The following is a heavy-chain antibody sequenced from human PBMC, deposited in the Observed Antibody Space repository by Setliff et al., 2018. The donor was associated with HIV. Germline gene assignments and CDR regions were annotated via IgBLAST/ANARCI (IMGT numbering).Heavy chain of an antibody. J-gene: IGHJ4*02. CDR2: ITYSGSA. Sequence: SETLSLTCTVSGYSISSDYYWNWIRQPPGKGLEWIGYITYSGSAYYNPSLKSRVTISIDTSNNQISLRLSSVTAADTAMYYCVRDDYGYNGKGFDYWGPGTLVTVSS. CDR1: GYSISSDYY. D-gene: IGHD4-17*01. CDR3: VRDDYGYNGKGFDY. V-gene: IGHV4-30-4*08.